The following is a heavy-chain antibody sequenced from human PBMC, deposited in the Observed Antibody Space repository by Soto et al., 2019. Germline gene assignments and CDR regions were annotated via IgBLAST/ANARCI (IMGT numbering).Heavy chain of an antibody. CDR2: IYYSGST. J-gene: IGHJ5*02. CDR3: ARDDCSSTSCYRNYWFEP. Sequence: TLSLTCIVSAGSISSGDYYWSWNRKPQGKGLEWIGYIYYSGSTYYNPSLKSRVTISVDTSKNQFSLKLSSVTAADTAVYYCARDDCSSTSCYRNYWFEPWGQGTLVTVSS. D-gene: IGHD2-2*02. V-gene: IGHV4-30-4*01. CDR1: AGSISSGDYY.